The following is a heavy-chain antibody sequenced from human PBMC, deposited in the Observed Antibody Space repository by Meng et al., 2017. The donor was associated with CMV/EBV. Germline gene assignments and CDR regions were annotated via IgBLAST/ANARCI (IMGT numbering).Heavy chain of an antibody. CDR1: GFSLSSSGVG. D-gene: IGHD3-3*01. V-gene: IGHV2-5*01. CDR3: AHVGGFGVVIRSFDY. J-gene: IGHJ4*02. CDR2: IYWNDDK. Sequence: SAPTLVNPTQTLTLTCTFSGFSLSSSGVGVGWIRQPPGKALEWLTLIYWNDDKRYSPSLKSRLTITKDTSKNPVVLTMTNMDPVDTATYYCAHVGGFGVVIRSFDYWGQGTLVTVSS.